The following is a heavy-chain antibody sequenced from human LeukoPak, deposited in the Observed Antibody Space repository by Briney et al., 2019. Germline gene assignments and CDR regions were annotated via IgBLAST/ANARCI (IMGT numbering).Heavy chain of an antibody. Sequence: TSRTLSLTCAVYGVSFSVYSWGCIRQPPGKGLEWIGGINNSGSTNYNPSLKSRVTISVDTSKNQFSLKLSSVTAAHTAVYYCARGGRSYCSGGSCYSVGVNWFDPWGQGTLVTVSS. CDR1: GVSFSVYS. J-gene: IGHJ5*02. CDR3: ARGGRSYCSGGSCYSVGVNWFDP. CDR2: INNSGST. D-gene: IGHD2-15*01. V-gene: IGHV4-34*01.